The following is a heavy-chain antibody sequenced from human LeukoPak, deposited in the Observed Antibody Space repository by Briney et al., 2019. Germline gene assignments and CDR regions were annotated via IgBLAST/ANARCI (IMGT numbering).Heavy chain of an antibody. V-gene: IGHV3-23*01. J-gene: IGHJ3*02. Sequence: PGGSLRLSCAASGFVFSTYAMTWVRQVPGKGLEWVSLISGSTSSTYYADSVKGRFIISRDSAKNTLYLQMNSLRAEDTAVFYCARGGLYSSGAFDIWGQGTMVTVSS. CDR3: ARGGLYSSGAFDI. D-gene: IGHD6-19*01. CDR2: ISGSTSST. CDR1: GFVFSTYA.